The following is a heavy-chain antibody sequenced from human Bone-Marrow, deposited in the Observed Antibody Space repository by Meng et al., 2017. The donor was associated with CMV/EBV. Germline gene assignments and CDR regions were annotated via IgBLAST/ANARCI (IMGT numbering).Heavy chain of an antibody. V-gene: IGHV4-39*01. D-gene: IGHD2-15*01. CDR1: GHSISSSSYY. J-gene: IGHJ6*02. CDR2: IYYSGST. CDR3: ARPGYCSGGSCPTGPYYYYGMDV. Sequence: SETLSLTCTVSGHSISSSSYYWGWIRQPPGKGLEWIGSIYYSGSTYYNPSLKSRVTISVDTSKNQFSLKLSSVTAADTAVYYCARPGYCSGGSCPTGPYYYYGMDVWGQGTTVTVSS.